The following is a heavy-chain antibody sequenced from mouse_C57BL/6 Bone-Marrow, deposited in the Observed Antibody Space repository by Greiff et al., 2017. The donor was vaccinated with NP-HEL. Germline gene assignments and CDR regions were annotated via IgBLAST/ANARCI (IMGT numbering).Heavy chain of an antibody. CDR2: IYPGSGGT. Sequence: QVQLKQSGAELVRPGTSVKVSCKASGYAFTYYLIEWVKQRPGQGLEWIGVIYPGSGGTNYNEKFKGKATLTAEKSSSTAYMQLSRLTSEDSAVYFCERSGYYSNYGFAYWGQGTLVTVSA. V-gene: IGHV1-54*01. CDR1: GYAFTYYL. CDR3: ERSGYYSNYGFAY. D-gene: IGHD2-5*01. J-gene: IGHJ3*01.